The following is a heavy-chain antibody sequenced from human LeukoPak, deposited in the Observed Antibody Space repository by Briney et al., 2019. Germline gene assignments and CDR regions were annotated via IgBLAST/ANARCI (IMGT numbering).Heavy chain of an antibody. D-gene: IGHD6-19*01. J-gene: IGHJ4*02. V-gene: IGHV3-15*01. CDR2: IKSKTDGGTT. Sequence: GGSLRLSCAASGFTFSNAWMGWVRQAPGKGLEWVGRIKSKTDGGTTDYAAPVKGRFTISRDDSKNTLYLQMNSLKTEDTAVYYCTTDSSGWYSLDYWGQGTLVTVSS. CDR3: TTDSSGWYSLDY. CDR1: GFTFSNAW.